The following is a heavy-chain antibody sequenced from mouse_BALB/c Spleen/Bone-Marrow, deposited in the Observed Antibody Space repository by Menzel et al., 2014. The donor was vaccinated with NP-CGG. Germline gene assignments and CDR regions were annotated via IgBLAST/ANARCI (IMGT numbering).Heavy chain of an antibody. D-gene: IGHD1-1*01. J-gene: IGHJ3*01. Sequence: EVKLEESGGGLVQPGESPKLSCESNEYEFPSHDMSWVRKTPEKRLELVAAINSDGGSTYYPDTMERRFIISRDNSKKTLYLQMSSLRSEDTAFYYCARHGDYYGSSLFAYWGQGTLVTVSA. CDR1: EYEFPSHD. V-gene: IGHV5-2*03. CDR2: INSDGGST. CDR3: ARHGDYYGSSLFAY.